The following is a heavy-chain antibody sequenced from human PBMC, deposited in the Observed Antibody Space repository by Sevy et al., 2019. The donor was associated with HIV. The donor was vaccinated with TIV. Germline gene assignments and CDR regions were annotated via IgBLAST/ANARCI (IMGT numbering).Heavy chain of an antibody. Sequence: GGSLRLSCAASGFTFSSYWMSWVRQAPGKGLEWVANIKQDGSEKYYVDSVKGRFTISRDNAKNSLYLQMNSLRAEDTAVYYCASLSGSSYWGAFDIWGQGTMVTVSS. CDR1: GFTFSSYW. J-gene: IGHJ3*02. D-gene: IGHD3-9*01. CDR2: IKQDGSEK. V-gene: IGHV3-7*01. CDR3: ASLSGSSYWGAFDI.